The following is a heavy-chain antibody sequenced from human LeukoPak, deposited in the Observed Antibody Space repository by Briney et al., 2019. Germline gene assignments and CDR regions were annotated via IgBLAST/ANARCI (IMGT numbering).Heavy chain of an antibody. V-gene: IGHV4-31*03. CDR2: IYYSGST. CDR3: ARDFYYYDSSGYSQFYFDY. D-gene: IGHD3-22*01. Sequence: KPSQTLSLTSTVSGASISSGGYYWSWIRQHPGKGLEWIGYIYYSGSTYYNQSLKSRVTISVDTSKNQFSLKLSSVTAADTAVYYCARDFYYYDSSGYSQFYFDYWGQGTLVTVSS. J-gene: IGHJ4*02. CDR1: GASISSGGYY.